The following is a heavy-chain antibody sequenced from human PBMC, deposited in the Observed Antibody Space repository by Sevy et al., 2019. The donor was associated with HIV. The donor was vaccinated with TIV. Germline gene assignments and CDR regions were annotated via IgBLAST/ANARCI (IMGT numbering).Heavy chain of an antibody. D-gene: IGHD3-16*01. CDR3: TTSSIMITFGGVI. Sequence: GGSLRLSCAASGFTFNKAWMSWVRQTPGRGLEWVGHIKTKTDGETTDYAAPVKGRFTIWRDDSRNMLYLQMNNLKTEDRAVYYCTTSSIMITFGGVIWGQGTMVTVSS. CDR2: IKTKTDGETT. V-gene: IGHV3-15*01. J-gene: IGHJ3*02. CDR1: GFTFNKAW.